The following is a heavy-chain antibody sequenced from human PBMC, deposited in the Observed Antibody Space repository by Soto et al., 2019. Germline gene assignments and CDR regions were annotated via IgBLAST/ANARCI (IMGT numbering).Heavy chain of an antibody. CDR1: GASINSADYY. CDR2: VYYSGNT. D-gene: IGHD3-9*01. J-gene: IGHJ4*02. CDR3: ARVHTLFGIINVFDN. Sequence: PSETLSLTCTVTGASINSADYYWSWIRQHTGKGLEWIGYVYYSGNTYYNPSLKSRLSISVDTSESQFSLKVTSVTAADTAVYFCARVHTLFGIINVFDNWGPGPLVTVSS. V-gene: IGHV4-31*03.